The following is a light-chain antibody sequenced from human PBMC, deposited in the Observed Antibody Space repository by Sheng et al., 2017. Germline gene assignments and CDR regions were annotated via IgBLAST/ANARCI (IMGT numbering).Light chain of an antibody. CDR2: EAN. V-gene: IGLV2-23*01. CDR1: SSDVGSYNL. CDR3: CSYAGSSTFYV. Sequence: QSALTQPASVSGSPGQSIAISCTGTSSDVGSYNLVSWYQQHPGKAPKVMIYEANKRPSGASNRFSGSKSGNTASLTISGLQAEDEADYYCCSYAGSSTFYVFGTGTKVTVL. J-gene: IGLJ1*01.